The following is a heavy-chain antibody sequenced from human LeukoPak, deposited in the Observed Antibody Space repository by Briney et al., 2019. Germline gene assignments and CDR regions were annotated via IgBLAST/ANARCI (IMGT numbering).Heavy chain of an antibody. Sequence: GGSLRLSCAASGFTFGSSYMHWVRQAPGKGLEWVAVIWYDGSNKYYADSVKGRFTISRDNSKNTLYLQMNSLRAEDTAVYHCARAVQLDYWGQGTLVTVSS. CDR1: GFTFGSSY. CDR2: IWYDGSNK. D-gene: IGHD4-17*01. CDR3: ARAVQLDY. J-gene: IGHJ4*02. V-gene: IGHV3-33*08.